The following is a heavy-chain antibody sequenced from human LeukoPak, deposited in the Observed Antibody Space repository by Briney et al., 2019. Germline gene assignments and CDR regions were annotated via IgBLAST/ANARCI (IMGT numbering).Heavy chain of an antibody. CDR2: ISSSSSYI. D-gene: IGHD1-1*01. CDR1: GFTLSSYS. CDR3: ATFQYSTGTFDY. Sequence: PGGSLRLSCAASGFTLSSYSMNWVRQAPGKGLEWVSSISSSSSYIYYADSVKGRFTISRDNAKNSLYLQMNSLRAEDTAVYYCATFQYSTGTFDYWGQGTLVTVSS. V-gene: IGHV3-21*01. J-gene: IGHJ4*02.